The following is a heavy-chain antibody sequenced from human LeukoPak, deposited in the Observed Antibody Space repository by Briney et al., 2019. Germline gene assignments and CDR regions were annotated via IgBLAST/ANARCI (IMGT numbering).Heavy chain of an antibody. Sequence: ASVKVSCKASGYTFTSYDINWVRQATGQGLEWMGWMNPNSGNTGYAQKFQGRVTMTRNTSISTAYMELSSLRSEDTAVYYCARGMDPSEYGSGSYVLYYYYGMDVWGQGTTVTVSS. V-gene: IGHV1-8*01. CDR3: ARGMDPSEYGSGSYVLYYYYGMDV. D-gene: IGHD3-10*01. CDR2: MNPNSGNT. J-gene: IGHJ6*02. CDR1: GYTFTSYD.